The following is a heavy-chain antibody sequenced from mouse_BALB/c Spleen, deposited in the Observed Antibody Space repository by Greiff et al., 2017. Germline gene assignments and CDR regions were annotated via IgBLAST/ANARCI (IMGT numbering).Heavy chain of an antibody. CDR2: IWGGGST. CDR1: GFSLSRYS. J-gene: IGHJ4*01. CDR3: ARNSEFITTVVAHMDY. V-gene: IGHV2-6-4*01. D-gene: IGHD1-1*01. Sequence: VQLKESGPGLVAPSQSLSITCTVSGFSLSRYSVHWVRQPPGKGLEWLGMIWGGGSTDYNSALKSRLSISKDNSKSQVFLKMNSLQTDDTAMYYCARNSEFITTVVAHMDYWGQGTSVTVSS.